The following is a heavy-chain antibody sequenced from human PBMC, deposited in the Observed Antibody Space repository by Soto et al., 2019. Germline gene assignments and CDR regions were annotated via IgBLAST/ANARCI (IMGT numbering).Heavy chain of an antibody. CDR2: IYSSGDST. CDR1: GFTFSSYT. V-gene: IGHV3-23*01. CDR3: AKSPTMTTKVVDY. Sequence: EVQLLESGGDLVQPGGSLRLSCVASGFTFSSYTMTWVRQAPGKGLEWVSVIYSSGDSTYYADSVKGRFTISRDNSKNTLYPQMNSLRADDTAVYYCAKSPTMTTKVVDYWGQGTLVTVSS. D-gene: IGHD4-17*01. J-gene: IGHJ4*02.